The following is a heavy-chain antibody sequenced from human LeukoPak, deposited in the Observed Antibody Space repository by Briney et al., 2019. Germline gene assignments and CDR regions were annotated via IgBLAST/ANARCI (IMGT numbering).Heavy chain of an antibody. CDR3: ARNLGSGSLINWFDP. CDR2: IYHSGST. J-gene: IGHJ5*02. V-gene: IGHV4-4*02. D-gene: IGHD3-10*01. CDR1: GGFISSSDW. Sequence: PSGTLSLTCAVSGGFISSSDWWSWVRQPPGRGLEWIGEIYHSGSTIYNPSLKSRVTISVDKSKNHFSLKLTSVTAADTAVYYCARNLGSGSLINWFDPWGQGTLVTVSS.